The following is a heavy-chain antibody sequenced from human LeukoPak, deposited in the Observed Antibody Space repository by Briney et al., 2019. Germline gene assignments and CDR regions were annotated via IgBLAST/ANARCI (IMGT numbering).Heavy chain of an antibody. CDR1: GFTFSSYE. V-gene: IGHV3-48*03. Sequence: KTGGSLRLSCAASGFTFSSYEMNWVRQAPGKGLERVSYISSSGSTIYYADSVKGRFTISRDNAKNSLYLQMNSLRAEDTAVYYCARASVGYSDFDYWGQGTLVTVSS. D-gene: IGHD3-22*01. CDR3: ARASVGYSDFDY. J-gene: IGHJ4*02. CDR2: ISSSGSTI.